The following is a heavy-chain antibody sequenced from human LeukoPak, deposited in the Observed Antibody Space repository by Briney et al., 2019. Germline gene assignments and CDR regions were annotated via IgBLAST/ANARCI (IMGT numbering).Heavy chain of an antibody. D-gene: IGHD2/OR15-2a*01. V-gene: IGHV3-23*01. CDR1: GFTFSSHA. CDR2: ISDSGDTT. Sequence: GGSLRLSCAASGFTFSSHAMSWVRQAPGKGLERVSGISDSGDTTYHADSVKGRFTISRDNSKNTLYLQMSSLGAEDTAVYYCARSPFGAHSSYFDYWGQGTLVTVSS. J-gene: IGHJ4*02. CDR3: ARSPFGAHSSYFDY.